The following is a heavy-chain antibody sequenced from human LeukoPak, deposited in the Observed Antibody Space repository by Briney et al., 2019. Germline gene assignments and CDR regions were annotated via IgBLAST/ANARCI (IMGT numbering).Heavy chain of an antibody. Sequence: SSETLSLTCTVSGGSISGYYWNWIRQPPGKGLEWIGYTYYSGSTNYNPSLKSRVTMSLDTSKNQFSLKLSSVTAADTAVYHCARDSGSNFDYWGQGTLVTVSS. CDR3: ARDSGSNFDY. CDR2: TYYSGST. D-gene: IGHD2-15*01. J-gene: IGHJ4*02. CDR1: GGSISGYY. V-gene: IGHV4-59*01.